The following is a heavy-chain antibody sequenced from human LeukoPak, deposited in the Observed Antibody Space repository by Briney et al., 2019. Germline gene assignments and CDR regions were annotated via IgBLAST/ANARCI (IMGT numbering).Heavy chain of an antibody. D-gene: IGHD3-22*01. CDR2: IIPILGIA. CDR1: GGTFSSYA. CDR3: ARASYDSSGLFDY. V-gene: IGHV1-69*04. Sequence: ASVKVSCKASGGTFSSYAISWVRQAPGQGLEWMGRIIPILGIANYAQKFQGRVTITADKSTSTAYMELSSLRSEDTAVYYCARASYDSSGLFDYWGQGTLVTVSS. J-gene: IGHJ4*02.